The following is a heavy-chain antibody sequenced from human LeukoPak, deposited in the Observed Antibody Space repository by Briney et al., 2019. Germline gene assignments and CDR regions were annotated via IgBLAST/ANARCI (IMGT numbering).Heavy chain of an antibody. CDR2: IIPIFGTT. Sequence: ASVKVSCKTSGGTFRNSAITWVRQAPGQGLEWMGGIIPIFGTTNYAGKFKDIVTITADESTTTVYLELSSLRSEDTAVYYCARGQGGYCSSTSCSWLEWGQGTLVTVSS. CDR3: ARGQGGYCSSTSCSWLE. J-gene: IGHJ4*02. V-gene: IGHV1-69*13. CDR1: GGTFRNSA. D-gene: IGHD2-2*01.